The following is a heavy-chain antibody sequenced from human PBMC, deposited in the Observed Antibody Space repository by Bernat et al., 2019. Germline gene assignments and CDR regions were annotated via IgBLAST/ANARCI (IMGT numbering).Heavy chain of an antibody. J-gene: IGHJ4*02. CDR3: VRDWDRRVPQVWLPDY. V-gene: IGHV1-18*01. CDR1: GYTFSTYG. Sequence: IQLVQSGAEVKKPGASVKVSCKASGYTFSTYGISWIRQAPGQGLEWMGWISAYSGNTNYPQEMEGRVTMTTDTSTNTAYMEVLSLTSADTAVYYCVRDWDRRVPQVWLPDYGGKGTLVTV. CDR2: ISAYSGNT. D-gene: IGHD3-10*01.